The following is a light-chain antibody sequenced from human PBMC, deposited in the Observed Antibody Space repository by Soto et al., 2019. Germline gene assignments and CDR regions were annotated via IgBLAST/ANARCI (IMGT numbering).Light chain of an antibody. J-gene: IGKJ1*01. CDR2: KAS. Sequence: DIQMTQSPSTLSGSVGDRVTITCRASQTISSWLAWDQQKPGKAPKLLIYKASTLKSGVPSRFSGSGSGTAFTLTISSLQPEDFATYYCQHYNRYSEAFGQGTKVELK. V-gene: IGKV1-5*03. CDR1: QTISSW. CDR3: QHYNRYSEA.